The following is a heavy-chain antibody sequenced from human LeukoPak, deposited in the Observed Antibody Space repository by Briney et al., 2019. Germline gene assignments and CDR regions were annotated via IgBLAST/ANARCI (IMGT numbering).Heavy chain of an antibody. V-gene: IGHV1-69*04. CDR3: ARDRLLRYFDWLLHPLDY. CDR2: IIPILGIA. D-gene: IGHD3-9*01. J-gene: IGHJ4*02. CDR1: GGTFSSYA. Sequence: SVKVSCKASGGTFSSYAISWVRQAPGQGLEWMGRIIPILGIANYAQKFQGRVTITADKSTSTAYMELSSLRSEDTAVYYCARDRLLRYFDWLLHPLDYWGQGTLVTVSS.